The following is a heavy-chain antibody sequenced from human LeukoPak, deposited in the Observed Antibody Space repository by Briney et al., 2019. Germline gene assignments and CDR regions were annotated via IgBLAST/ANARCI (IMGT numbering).Heavy chain of an antibody. V-gene: IGHV4-61*02. D-gene: IGHD3-10*01. J-gene: IGHJ2*01. CDR3: ARTRPQDPLSGPWYFDL. Sequence: SETLSLTCTVSGGSISSGSYYWSWIRQPAGKGLEWIGRIYTSGSTNYNPSLKSRVTISVDTSKNQFSLKLSSVTAADTAVYYCARTRPQDPLSGPWYFDLWGRGTLVTVSS. CDR2: IYTSGST. CDR1: GGSISSGSYY.